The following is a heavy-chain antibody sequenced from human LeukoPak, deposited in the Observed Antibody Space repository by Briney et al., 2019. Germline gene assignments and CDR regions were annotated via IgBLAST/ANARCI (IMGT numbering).Heavy chain of an antibody. J-gene: IGHJ4*02. Sequence: SETLSLTCSVSGXSVSSYYWSWIRQSPGKGLEWIGYIHNSGRTNYNPSLKSRVTGFVDTSKNQVSLRLSSVTAADTAVYYCARHGTISSESYFDYWGQGALVTVSS. CDR1: GXSVSSYY. CDR3: ARHGTISSESYFDY. D-gene: IGHD1-14*01. CDR2: IHNSGRT. V-gene: IGHV4-59*08.